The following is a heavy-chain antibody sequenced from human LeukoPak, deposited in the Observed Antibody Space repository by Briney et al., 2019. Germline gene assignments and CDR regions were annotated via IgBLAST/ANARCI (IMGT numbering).Heavy chain of an antibody. J-gene: IGHJ4*02. V-gene: IGHV3-9*01. CDR3: ARRPSSGLKVGY. CDR1: GFTFDDYA. D-gene: IGHD3-22*01. Sequence: AGGSLRLSCVASGFTFDDYAMHWVRQAPGKGLEWVSRISWNSGSIGYADSVKGRFTISRDNAKSSLYLQMNSLRAEDTAVYYCARRPSSGLKVGYWGQGTLVTVSS. CDR2: ISWNSGSI.